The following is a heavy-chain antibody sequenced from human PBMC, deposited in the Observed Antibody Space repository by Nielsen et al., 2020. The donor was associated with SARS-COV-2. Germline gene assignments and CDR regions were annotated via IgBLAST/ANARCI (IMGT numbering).Heavy chain of an antibody. D-gene: IGHD2/OR15-2a*01. CDR1: GFTVSSNY. V-gene: IGHV3-66*01. J-gene: IGHJ4*02. Sequence: GESLKISCAASGFTVSSNYMSWVRQAPGKGLEWVSVIYIGGSTYYADSVKGRFTISRDNSKNTLYLQMNSLRAEDTAVYYCASPVLSTQIDYWGQGTLVTVSS. CDR2: IYIGGST. CDR3: ASPVLSTQIDY.